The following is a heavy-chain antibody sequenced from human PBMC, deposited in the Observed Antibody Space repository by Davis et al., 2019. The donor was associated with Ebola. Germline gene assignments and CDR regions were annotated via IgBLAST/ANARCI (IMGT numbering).Heavy chain of an antibody. V-gene: IGHV5-51*01. CDR1: GFSFSSYW. CDR3: ARHRAYYYDSSGLFYSGLDV. Sequence: ESLKLSCKGSGFSFSSYWIAWVRQKPGSGLELLGFIFPGDSETKYSPSFQGQVTISADKSISTVDLQWSSLNASDTAIYYCARHRAYYYDSSGLFYSGLDVWGQGTLVTVSS. D-gene: IGHD3-22*01. CDR2: IFPGDSET. J-gene: IGHJ4*02.